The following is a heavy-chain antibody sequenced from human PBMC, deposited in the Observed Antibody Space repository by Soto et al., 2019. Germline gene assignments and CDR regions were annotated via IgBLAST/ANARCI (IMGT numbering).Heavy chain of an antibody. J-gene: IGHJ4*02. CDR2: ISSGSTTI. CDR1: GFTFSSYS. CDR3: ARGMTHPDY. D-gene: IGHD2-21*02. Sequence: EVQLVESGGGLVQPGGSLRLSCAASGFTFSSYSMNWVRQAPGKGLEWVSYISSGSTTIYYADSVKGRFTISRDNARNSLYVQMNSLRDEDTAVYYCARGMTHPDYWGQGTLVTVSS. V-gene: IGHV3-48*02.